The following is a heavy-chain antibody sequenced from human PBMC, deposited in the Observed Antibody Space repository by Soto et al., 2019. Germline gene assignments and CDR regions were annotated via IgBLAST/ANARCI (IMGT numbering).Heavy chain of an antibody. CDR2: IYYSGST. CDR1: GGSISSYY. J-gene: IGHJ4*02. D-gene: IGHD5-12*01. Sequence: SETLSLTCTVSGGSISSYYWSWIRQPPGKGLEWIGYIYYSGSTNYNPSLKSRVTISVDTSKNQFSLKLSSVTAADTAVYYCARDIWESENSGYLYWGQGTLVTVSS. V-gene: IGHV4-59*01. CDR3: ARDIWESENSGYLY.